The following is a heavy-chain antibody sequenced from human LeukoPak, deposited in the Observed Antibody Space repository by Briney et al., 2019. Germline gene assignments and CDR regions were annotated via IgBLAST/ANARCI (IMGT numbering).Heavy chain of an antibody. D-gene: IGHD3-3*01. CDR1: GGSISSYY. CDR3: ARESGKYYFDY. V-gene: IGHV4-4*07. Sequence: SETLSLTCTVSGGSISSYYWSWIRQPAGKGLKWIGRIYTSGSTNYNPSLKSRVTMSVDTSKNQFSLKLSSVTAADTAVYYCARESGKYYFDYWGQGTLVTVSS. J-gene: IGHJ4*02. CDR2: IYTSGST.